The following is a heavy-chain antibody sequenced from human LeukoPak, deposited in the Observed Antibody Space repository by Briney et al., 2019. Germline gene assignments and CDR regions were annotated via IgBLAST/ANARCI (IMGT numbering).Heavy chain of an antibody. V-gene: IGHV3-48*04. CDR2: ISSRSATI. CDR1: GFTFSSYG. J-gene: IGHJ4*02. Sequence: PGGSLRLSCAASGFTFSSYGMHWVRQAPGQGLEWVSYISSRSATIYYADSVKGRFTISRDNAKNSLYLQMNSLRAEDTAVYYCARDRSNPRDGLINGYSYGLADYWGQGTLVTVSS. CDR3: ARDRSNPRDGLINGYSYGLADY. D-gene: IGHD5-18*01.